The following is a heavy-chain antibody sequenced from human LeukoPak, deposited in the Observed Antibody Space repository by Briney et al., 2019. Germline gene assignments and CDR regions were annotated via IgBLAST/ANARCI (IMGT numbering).Heavy chain of an antibody. D-gene: IGHD2-15*01. Sequence: SVKVSCKASGGTFSSYAISWVRQAPGQGLEWMGGIIPIFGTANYAQKFQGRVTITADESTSTAYMELNSLRAEDTAVYYCAKDADSDGGFDPWGQGTLVTVSS. V-gene: IGHV1-69*13. CDR2: IIPIFGTA. J-gene: IGHJ5*02. CDR3: AKDADSDGGFDP. CDR1: GGTFSSYA.